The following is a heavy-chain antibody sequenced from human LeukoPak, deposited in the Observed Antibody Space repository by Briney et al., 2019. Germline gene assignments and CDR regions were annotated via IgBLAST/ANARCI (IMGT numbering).Heavy chain of an antibody. J-gene: IGHJ6*02. V-gene: IGHV4-39*01. Sequence: SETLSLTCTVSGGSIGSSNYYWGWIRQPPGKGLEWIGSPYYSGSTYYNPSLKSRVTISVDTSRNQSSLKLSSVTAADTAVYYCARRPRVVVPAAIGDYYYYYGMDVWGQGTTVTVSS. CDR1: GGSIGSSNYY. CDR2: PYYSGST. D-gene: IGHD2-2*01. CDR3: ARRPRVVVPAAIGDYYYYYGMDV.